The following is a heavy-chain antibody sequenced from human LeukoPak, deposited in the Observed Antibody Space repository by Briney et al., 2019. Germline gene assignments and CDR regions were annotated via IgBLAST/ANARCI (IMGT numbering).Heavy chain of an antibody. Sequence: GRSLRLSCAASGFTFSSYAMHWVRQAPGKGLEWVAVISYDGSDKYYADSVKGRFTISRDNSKNTVYLQMNSLRAEDTAVYYCARDLGDSYGPPYWGQGTLVTVSS. D-gene: IGHD5-18*01. J-gene: IGHJ4*02. V-gene: IGHV3-30*04. CDR1: GFTFSSYA. CDR2: ISYDGSDK. CDR3: ARDLGDSYGPPY.